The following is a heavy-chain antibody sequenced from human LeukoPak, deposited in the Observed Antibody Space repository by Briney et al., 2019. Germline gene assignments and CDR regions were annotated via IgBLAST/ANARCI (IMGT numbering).Heavy chain of an antibody. D-gene: IGHD3-10*01. CDR1: GFTFTNYW. CDR3: ARDRFYGSGSYTHFDY. V-gene: IGHV3-7*01. CDR2: IKQDRSEK. J-gene: IGHJ4*02. Sequence: GGSLRLSCAASGFTFTNYWMSWVRQAPGKGLELVANIKQDRSEKYYVDSVKGRFTISRDNAKNSLYLQMNSLRVEDTAVYYCARDRFYGSGSYTHFDYWGQGTLVTVSS.